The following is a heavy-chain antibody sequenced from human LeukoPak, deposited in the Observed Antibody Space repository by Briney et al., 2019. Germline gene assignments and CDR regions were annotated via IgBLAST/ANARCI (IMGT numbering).Heavy chain of an antibody. V-gene: IGHV3-23*01. CDR3: AKEGWELPCPSIQSYFDY. CDR2: ISGSGGST. Sequence: GGSLRLSCAASGFTFSSYAMSWVRQAPGKGLEWVSAISGSGGSTYYADSVKGRFTISRDNSKNTLYLQMNSLRAEDTAVYYCAKEGWELPCPSIQSYFDYWGQGTLVTVSS. D-gene: IGHD1-26*01. J-gene: IGHJ4*02. CDR1: GFTFSSYA.